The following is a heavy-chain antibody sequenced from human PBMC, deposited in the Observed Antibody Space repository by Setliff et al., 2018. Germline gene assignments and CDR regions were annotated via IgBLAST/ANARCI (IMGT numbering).Heavy chain of an antibody. D-gene: IGHD3-22*01. J-gene: IGHJ4*02. Sequence: SETLSLTCAVSGYSISSGYYWGWIRQPPEKGLEWIGSIYHSGSTYYNPSLKSRVTISVDTSKNQFSLKLSSVTAADTAVYYCARGETYYYDSSGYEGKYYFDYWGQGTLVTVSS. CDR1: GYSISSGYY. CDR2: IYHSGST. CDR3: ARGETYYYDSSGYEGKYYFDY. V-gene: IGHV4-38-2*01.